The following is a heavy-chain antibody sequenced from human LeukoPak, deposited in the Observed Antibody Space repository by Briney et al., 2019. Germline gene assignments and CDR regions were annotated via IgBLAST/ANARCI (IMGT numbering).Heavy chain of an antibody. CDR2: IYTSGST. D-gene: IGHD2-15*01. CDR3: ARALIPGYCSGGSCYGGYGMDV. CDR1: GGSISSYY. Sequence: SETLSLTCTVSGGSISSYYWSWIRQPAGKGLEWIGRIYTSGSTNYNPSLKSRVTMSVDTSKNQFSLKLSSVTAADTAVYYCARALIPGYCSGGSCYGGYGMDVWGQGTTVTVSS. J-gene: IGHJ6*02. V-gene: IGHV4-4*07.